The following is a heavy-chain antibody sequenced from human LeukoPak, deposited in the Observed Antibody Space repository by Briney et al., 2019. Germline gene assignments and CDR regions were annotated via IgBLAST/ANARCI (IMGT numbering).Heavy chain of an antibody. CDR2: IIPIFGTA. Sequence: SVKVSCKASGGTFSSYVISWVRQAPGQGLEWMGGIIPIFGTANYAQKFQGRVTITRNTSISTAYMELSSLRSEDTAVYYCARPKYSGSYYGYWGQGTLVTVSS. D-gene: IGHD1-26*01. V-gene: IGHV1-69*05. CDR3: ARPKYSGSYYGY. J-gene: IGHJ4*02. CDR1: GGTFSSYV.